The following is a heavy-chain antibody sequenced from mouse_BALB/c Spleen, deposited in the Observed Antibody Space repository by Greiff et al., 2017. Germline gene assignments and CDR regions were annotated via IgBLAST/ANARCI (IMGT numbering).Heavy chain of an antibody. CDR1: GFTFSSFG. CDR2: ISSGSSTI. CDR3: ARGRNPYAMDY. J-gene: IGHJ4*01. V-gene: IGHV5-17*02. D-gene: IGHD1-1*01. Sequence: EVHLVESGGGLVQPKGSLKLSCAASGFTFSSFGMHWVRQAPEKGLEWVAYISSGSSTIYYADTVKGRFTISRDNPKNTLFLQMTSLRSEDTAMYYCARGRNPYAMDYWGQGTSVTVSS.